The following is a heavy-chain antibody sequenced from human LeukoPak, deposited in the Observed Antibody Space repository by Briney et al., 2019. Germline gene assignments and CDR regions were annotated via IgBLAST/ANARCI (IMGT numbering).Heavy chain of an antibody. CDR2: IKLDGSEK. V-gene: IGHV3-7*03. D-gene: IGHD3/OR15-3a*01. CDR3: ARDQYDTWSRRGNFDS. CDR1: GFTFNNYV. Sequence: GGSLRLSCAASGFTFNNYVMTWVRLAPGKGPEWVANIKLDGSEKNYVDSVKGRFTISRDNTKNSLYLQMNSLRAEDTAVFYCARDQYDTWSRRGNFDSWGQGTLVIVSS. J-gene: IGHJ4*02.